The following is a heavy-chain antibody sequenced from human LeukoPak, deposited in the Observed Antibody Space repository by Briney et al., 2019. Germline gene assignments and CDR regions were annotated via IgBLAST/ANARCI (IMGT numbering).Heavy chain of an antibody. D-gene: IGHD3-10*01. Sequence: APVKVSSTVSLYTLTQLSMHSVRQTPGNRVEWRGGFDPEDGKTIYEQKFQGRGTMTEDTSTDTAYMELSSLRSEDTAVHYCATDRIWFGEFVFDYWSQGTLVTASS. CDR2: FDPEDGKT. CDR3: ATDRIWFGEFVFDY. V-gene: IGHV1-24*01. CDR1: LYTLTQLS. J-gene: IGHJ4*02.